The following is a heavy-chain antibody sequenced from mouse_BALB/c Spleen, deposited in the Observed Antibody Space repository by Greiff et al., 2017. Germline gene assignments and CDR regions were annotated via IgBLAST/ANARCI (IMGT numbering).Heavy chain of an antibody. J-gene: IGHJ2*01. CDR1: GFNIKDYY. CDR2: IDPENGNT. V-gene: IGHV14-1*02. Sequence: EVQLQQSGAELVRSGASVKLSCTASGFNIKDYYMHWVKQRPEQGLEWIGWIDPENGNTIYDPKFQGKASITADTSSNTAYLQLSSLTSEDTAVYYCARGDYYWGQGTTLTVSS. CDR3: ARGDYY.